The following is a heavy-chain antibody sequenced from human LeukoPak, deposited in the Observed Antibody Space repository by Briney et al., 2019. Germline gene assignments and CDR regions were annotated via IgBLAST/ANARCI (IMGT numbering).Heavy chain of an antibody. CDR3: TKVDQLAEGPFN. Sequence: PRGSLRLSCAASGFSFSGYWMSWVRQAPGKGLEWVANINQDGSAQYYVESVKGQFTISRDNAKNSLYLQMNSLRVEDTAVYYCTKVDQLAEGPFNWGQGTLVTVSS. CDR1: GFSFSGYW. J-gene: IGHJ4*02. D-gene: IGHD2-2*01. CDR2: INQDGSAQ. V-gene: IGHV3-7*01.